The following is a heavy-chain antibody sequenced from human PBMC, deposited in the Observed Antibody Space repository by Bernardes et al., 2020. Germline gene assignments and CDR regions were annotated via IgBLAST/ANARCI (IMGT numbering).Heavy chain of an antibody. CDR1: GFTFSSYW. J-gene: IGHJ4*02. D-gene: IGHD3-22*01. V-gene: IGHV3-7*03. Sequence: GGSLRLSCAASGFTFSSYWMSWVRQTPGKGLEWVANTNQDGSEKHYLDSVTGRFTISRDNAKNSLYLQMNSLRAEDTAVYYCARASSGDYPNRWGQGTLVTVSS. CDR3: ARASSGDYPNR. CDR2: TNQDGSEK.